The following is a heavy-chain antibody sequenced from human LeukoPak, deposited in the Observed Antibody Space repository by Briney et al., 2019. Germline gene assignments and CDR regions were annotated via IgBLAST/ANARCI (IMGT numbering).Heavy chain of an antibody. CDR3: ARSYCSSTSCPGGY. V-gene: IGHV3-7*01. CDR1: GFTFSDYW. CDR2: IKPDGSEK. Sequence: GGSLRLSCAASGFTFSDYWMSWVRQAPGKGLQWVANIKPDGSEKYYVDSVKGRFTISRDNAKNSLYLQMNSLRAEDTAVYYCARSYCSSTSCPGGYWGQGTLVTVSS. J-gene: IGHJ4*02. D-gene: IGHD2-2*01.